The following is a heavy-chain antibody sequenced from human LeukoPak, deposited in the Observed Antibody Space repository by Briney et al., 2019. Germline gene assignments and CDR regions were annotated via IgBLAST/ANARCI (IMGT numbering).Heavy chain of an antibody. J-gene: IGHJ4*02. CDR3: ARGISSSSFDY. V-gene: IGHV1-69*02. Sequence: SVKVSCKASEGTFSSYTISWVRQAPGQGLECMGRIIPILGIANYAQKFQGRVTITADKSTSTAYMELSSLRSEDTAVYYCARGISSSSFDYWGQGTLVTVSS. CDR2: IIPILGIA. D-gene: IGHD6-6*01. CDR1: EGTFSSYT.